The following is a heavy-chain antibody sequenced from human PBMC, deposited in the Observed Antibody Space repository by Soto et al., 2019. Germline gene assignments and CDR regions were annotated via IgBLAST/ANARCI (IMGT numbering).Heavy chain of an antibody. D-gene: IGHD3-22*01. Sequence: ASVKVSCKASDYTFTSNSIGWVRQAPGQGLEWMGWINVYNGNTKYAQQLQGRVTLTTDTSTSTAYMELRSLRSDDTAVYYCARPRTNYYDSSGYYNYWGQGTLVTVSS. CDR3: ARPRTNYYDSSGYYNY. J-gene: IGHJ4*02. CDR1: DYTFTSNS. CDR2: INVYNGNT. V-gene: IGHV1-18*04.